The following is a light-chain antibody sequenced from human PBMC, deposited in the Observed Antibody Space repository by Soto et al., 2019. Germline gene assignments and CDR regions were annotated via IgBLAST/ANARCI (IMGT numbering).Light chain of an antibody. CDR2: GAS. CDR1: QTISSW. J-gene: IGKJ1*01. Sequence: MTQSPSTLSGSLGDRVTITCRASQTISSWLAWYQQKPGQAPRLLIYGASTRATGIPARFSGSGSGTEFTLTISSLQSEDFAVYYCQQYNNWPGTFGQGTKVDIK. CDR3: QQYNNWPGT. V-gene: IGKV3-15*01.